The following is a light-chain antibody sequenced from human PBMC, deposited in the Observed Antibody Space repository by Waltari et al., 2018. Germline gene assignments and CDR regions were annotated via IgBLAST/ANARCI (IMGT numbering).Light chain of an antibody. CDR1: QTVRTY. Sequence: ELVLTQSPATLSLSPGQRATLFCRASQTVRTYLAWYQQKPGQPPRLLIFAASSRSTGIPAKFRGSGSGTDFTLTVSNLEPEDFAVYFCQQRSSWPYTFGQGTRLEI. CDR3: QQRSSWPYT. V-gene: IGKV3-11*01. CDR2: AAS. J-gene: IGKJ2*01.